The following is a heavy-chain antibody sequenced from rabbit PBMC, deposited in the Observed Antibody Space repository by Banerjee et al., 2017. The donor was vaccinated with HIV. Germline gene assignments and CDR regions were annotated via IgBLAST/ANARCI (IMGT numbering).Heavy chain of an antibody. CDR1: GIDFSSYYY. J-gene: IGHJ4*01. D-gene: IGHD1-1*01. CDR2: IYAGSYAST. CDR3: ARDLYYGANL. Sequence: QEQLEESGGDLVKPGASLTINCTASGIDFSSYYYMCWVRQAPGKGLEWIACIYAGSYASTYYANWVNGRFTISRSTSLNTVDLKMTSLTAADTATYFCARDLYYGANLWGPGTLVTVS. V-gene: IGHV1S43*01.